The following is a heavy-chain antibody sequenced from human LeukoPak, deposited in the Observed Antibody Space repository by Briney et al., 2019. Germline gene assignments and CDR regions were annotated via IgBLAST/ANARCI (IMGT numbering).Heavy chain of an antibody. CDR2: INPSGGST. CDR1: GYTSTRYY. J-gene: IGHJ3*02. CDR3: ARDRPPNAFDI. D-gene: IGHD6-6*01. V-gene: IGHV1-46*01. Sequence: ASVKVSCKASGYTSTRYYMHWVRQAPGQGLEWMGIINPSGGSTNYAQKFQGRVTMTRDTSTSTVYMELSSLRSEDTAVYYCARDRPPNAFDIWGQGTMVTVSS.